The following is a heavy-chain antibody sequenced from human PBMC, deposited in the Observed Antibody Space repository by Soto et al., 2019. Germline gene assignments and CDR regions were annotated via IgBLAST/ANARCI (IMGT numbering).Heavy chain of an antibody. J-gene: IGHJ4*02. CDR3: ASGPIALEDTSMGYFDY. D-gene: IGHD5-18*01. Sequence: PSETLSLTCTVSGGSISSGDYYWSWIRQPPGKGLEWIGYIYYSGSTYYNPSLKRRVTISVDTSKNQFSLKLSSVTAADTAVYYCASGPIALEDTSMGYFDYWGQGTLVT. CDR1: GGSISSGDYY. CDR2: IYYSGST. V-gene: IGHV4-30-4*01.